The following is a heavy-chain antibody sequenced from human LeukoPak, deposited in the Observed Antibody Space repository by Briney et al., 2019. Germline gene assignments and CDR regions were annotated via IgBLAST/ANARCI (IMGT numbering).Heavy chain of an antibody. V-gene: IGHV4-59*11. CDR3: AKSRLGTDTSTVHSFVY. CDR2: IYHSGTV. J-gene: IGHJ4*02. D-gene: IGHD4-11*01. CDR1: GGSISSLY. Sequence: PSETLSLTCSVSGGSISSLYRNWIRQPPGKGLEWIGFIYHSGTVTFNPSLKTRGTMSVDTSKKQVSLKLTSVTAADTAVYYCAKSRLGTDTSTVHSFVYWGQGILVTVSS.